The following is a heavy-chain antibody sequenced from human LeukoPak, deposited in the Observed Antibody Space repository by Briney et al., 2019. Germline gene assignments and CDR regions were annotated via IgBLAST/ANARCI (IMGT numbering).Heavy chain of an antibody. D-gene: IGHD4-17*01. CDR3: AKDYYGDAPSYFDY. J-gene: IGHJ4*02. Sequence: GGSLRLSCAASGFTFDDYAMHWVRQAPGKGLEWVSGISWNSGSIGYADSVKGRFTISRDNAKNSLYLQMNSLRAEDTALYYCAKDYYGDAPSYFDYWGQGTLVTVSS. CDR2: ISWNSGSI. V-gene: IGHV3-9*01. CDR1: GFTFDDYA.